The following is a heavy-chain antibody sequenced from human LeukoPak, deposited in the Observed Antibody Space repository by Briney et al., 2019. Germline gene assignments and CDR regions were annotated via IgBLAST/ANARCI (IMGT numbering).Heavy chain of an antibody. D-gene: IGHD6-13*01. V-gene: IGHV4-39*01. Sequence: SETLSLICSVSGGSISSSSSYWGWIRQPPGKGLEWIGSIYYSGSSFDNPALKSRVTISVDTSKNQFSLKLSSVTAADTAVYYCARGYSSSWYLNWFDPWGQGTLVTVSS. J-gene: IGHJ5*02. CDR1: GGSISSSSSY. CDR3: ARGYSSSWYLNWFDP. CDR2: IYYSGSS.